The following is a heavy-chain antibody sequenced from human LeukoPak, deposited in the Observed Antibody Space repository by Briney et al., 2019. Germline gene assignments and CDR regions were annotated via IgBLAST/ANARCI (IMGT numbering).Heavy chain of an antibody. V-gene: IGHV3-30-3*01. Sequence: GGSLRLSCAASGFTFSSYAMHWVRQAPGKGLEWVAVISYDGSNKYYADSVKGRSTISRDNSKNTLYLQMNSLRAEDTAVYYCAKNIAVAGTGPGTFDIWGQGTMVTVSS. CDR3: AKNIAVAGTGPGTFDI. J-gene: IGHJ3*02. CDR2: ISYDGSNK. D-gene: IGHD6-19*01. CDR1: GFTFSSYA.